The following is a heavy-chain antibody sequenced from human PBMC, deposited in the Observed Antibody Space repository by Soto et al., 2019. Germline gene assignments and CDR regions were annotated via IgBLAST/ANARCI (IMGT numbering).Heavy chain of an antibody. D-gene: IGHD2-8*01. J-gene: IGHJ4*02. CDR2: INSDGSAT. Sequence: GGSLRLSCAASGITFSSYWMHWVRQAPGKGLVWVSAINSDGSATRYVDSVKGRFTISRDNAKNTLYLQMNSLRAEDTAVYYCANFGSGVSYWGQGTVVTVSS. CDR3: ANFGSGVSY. CDR1: GITFSSYW. V-gene: IGHV3-74*01.